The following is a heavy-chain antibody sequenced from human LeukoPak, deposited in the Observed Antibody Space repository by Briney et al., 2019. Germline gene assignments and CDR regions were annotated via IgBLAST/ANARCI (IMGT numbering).Heavy chain of an antibody. CDR2: IYPGDSDT. D-gene: IGHD6-19*01. J-gene: IGHJ5*02. Sequence: GESLKISCKGSGYSFTSYWIGWVRQMPGKGLEWMGIIYPGDSDTRYSPSFQGQVTISADKSISTAYLQWSSLKASDTAMYYCARLLGSWQWLVTGWFDPWGQGTLVTVSS. CDR3: ARLLGSWQWLVTGWFDP. V-gene: IGHV5-51*01. CDR1: GYSFTSYW.